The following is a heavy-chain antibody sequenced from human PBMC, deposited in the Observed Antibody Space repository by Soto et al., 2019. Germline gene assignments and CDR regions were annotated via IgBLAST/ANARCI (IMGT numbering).Heavy chain of an antibody. CDR2: IVVGSGNT. D-gene: IGHD3-10*01. V-gene: IGHV1-58*01. CDR1: GFTFTSSA. CDR3: AADPYYYGSGSYPSPFDY. Sequence: QMQLVQSGPEVKKPGTSVKVSYKASGFTFTSSAVQWVRQARGQRLEWIGWIVVGSGNTNYAQKFQERVTITRDMSTSTAYMELSSLRSEDTAVYYCAADPYYYGSGSYPSPFDYWGQGTLVTVSS. J-gene: IGHJ4*02.